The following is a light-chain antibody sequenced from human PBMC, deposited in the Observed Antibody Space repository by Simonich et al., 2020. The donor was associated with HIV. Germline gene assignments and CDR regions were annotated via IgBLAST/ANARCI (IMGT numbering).Light chain of an antibody. J-gene: IGLJ2*01. CDR1: SSDVGSSNL. V-gene: IGLV2-23*01. CDR2: EGS. CDR3: CSYAGSSTYVV. Sequence: QSALTQPASVSGSPGQSITISCTGTSSDVGSSNLVSCYQQHPGKVPKLMIYEGSKRPSGVSKRFSGSKSGNTASLTIAGLQADDEADYYCCSYAGSSTYVVFGGGTKLTVL.